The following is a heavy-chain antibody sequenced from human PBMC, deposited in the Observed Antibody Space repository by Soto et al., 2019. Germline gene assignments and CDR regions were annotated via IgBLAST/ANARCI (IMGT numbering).Heavy chain of an antibody. Sequence: EVQLVESGGGLVKPGGSLRLSCAASGFTFSSYSMNWVRQAPGKGLEWVSSISSSSSYIYYADSVKGRFTISRDNAKNSLYLQMNSQRAEDTAVYYCARVGYYGSGSYYNCDYWGQGTLVTVSS. D-gene: IGHD3-10*01. CDR3: ARVGYYGSGSYYNCDY. J-gene: IGHJ4*02. CDR2: ISSSSSYI. CDR1: GFTFSSYS. V-gene: IGHV3-21*01.